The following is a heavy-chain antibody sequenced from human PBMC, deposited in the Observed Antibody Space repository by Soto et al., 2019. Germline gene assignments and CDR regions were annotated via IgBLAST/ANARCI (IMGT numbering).Heavy chain of an antibody. J-gene: IGHJ3*02. D-gene: IGHD3-16*02. CDR1: GCSISSGDDY. Sequence: PSETLSLTCTMSGCSISSGDDYWSWIRQPPGKGLAWIGNTYDSGSTNHNSSLKSRVTISVDTSKFSLKLSSVTAADTAVYYCARDRTRLRLGELSLRDAFDIWGQGTMVT. V-gene: IGHV4-30-4*02. CDR3: ARDRTRLRLGELSLRDAFDI. CDR2: TYDSGST.